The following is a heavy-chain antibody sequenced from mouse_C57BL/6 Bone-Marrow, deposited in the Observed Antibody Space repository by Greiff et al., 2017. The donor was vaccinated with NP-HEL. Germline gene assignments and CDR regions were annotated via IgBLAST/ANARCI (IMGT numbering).Heavy chain of an antibody. V-gene: IGHV5-4*03. J-gene: IGHJ3*01. CDR1: GFTFSSYA. CDR2: ISAGGSYT. D-gene: IGHD1-1*01. CDR3: ARGGIYYGSSFAY. Sequence: EVKLVESGGGLVKPGGSLKLSCAASGFTFSSYAMSWVRQTPEKRLEWVATISAGGSYTYYPDNVKGRSTISRDNAKNNLYLQMSHLKSEDTAMYYCARGGIYYGSSFAYWGQGTLVTVSA.